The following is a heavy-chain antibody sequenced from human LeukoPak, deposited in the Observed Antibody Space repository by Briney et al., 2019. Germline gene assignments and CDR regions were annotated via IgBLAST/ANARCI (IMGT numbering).Heavy chain of an antibody. CDR3: ARAPSSSGFWYFDY. D-gene: IGHD6-19*01. V-gene: IGHV3-30-3*01. CDR2: ISYDGSNK. Sequence: GGSLRLSCAASGFTFSSYAMHWVRQAPGKGLEWVAVISYDGSNKYYADSVKGRFTISRDNSKNTLYLQMNSLRAEDTAVYHCARAPSSSGFWYFDYWGQGTLVTVSS. J-gene: IGHJ4*02. CDR1: GFTFSSYA.